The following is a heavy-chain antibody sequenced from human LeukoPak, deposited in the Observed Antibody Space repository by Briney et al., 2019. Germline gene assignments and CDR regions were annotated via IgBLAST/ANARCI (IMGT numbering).Heavy chain of an antibody. CDR3: ARNGLGEWELLHV. J-gene: IGHJ4*02. CDR2: INRDGSII. D-gene: IGHD1-26*01. Sequence: GGSLRLSCAASGFTFSRYWMHWVRQAPGKGLVWVSRINRDGSIISYADSVRGRFAISRDSAKNTLYLQMNGLRAGDTAVYYCARNGLGEWELLHVWGQGTLVTVSS. CDR1: GFTFSRYW. V-gene: IGHV3-74*01.